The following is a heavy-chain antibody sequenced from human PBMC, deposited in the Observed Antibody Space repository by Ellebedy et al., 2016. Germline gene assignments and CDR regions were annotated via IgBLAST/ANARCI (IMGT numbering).Heavy chain of an antibody. Sequence: GGSLRLSCAASGFTFSYYSMNWVRQAPGKGLECVSYISSSATTIYYADSVKGRFTISRDNANNLLFLQMNSLRDEDTAVYYCARDPDHYDSSGYSYGMDVWGQGTTVTVSS. J-gene: IGHJ6*02. D-gene: IGHD3-22*01. CDR2: ISSSATTI. CDR3: ARDPDHYDSSGYSYGMDV. CDR1: GFTFSYYS. V-gene: IGHV3-48*02.